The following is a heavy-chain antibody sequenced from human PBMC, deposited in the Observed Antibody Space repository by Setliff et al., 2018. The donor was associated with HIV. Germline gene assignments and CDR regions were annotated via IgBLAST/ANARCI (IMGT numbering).Heavy chain of an antibody. J-gene: IGHJ3*02. Sequence: ASVKVSCKASGYTFTIYSINWVRQAPGQGLEWMGSISGYNGNTNYAQKFQSRVTMTTDTSTSTAYMELRSLRSDDTAVYYCARGSSSIAAAYPDALVIWGQGTMVTVSS. CDR1: GYTFTIYS. D-gene: IGHD6-13*01. CDR3: ARGSSSIAAAYPDALVI. CDR2: ISGYNGNT. V-gene: IGHV1-18*01.